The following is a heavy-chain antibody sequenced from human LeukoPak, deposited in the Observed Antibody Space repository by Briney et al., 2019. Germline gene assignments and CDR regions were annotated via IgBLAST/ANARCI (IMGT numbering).Heavy chain of an antibody. J-gene: IGHJ3*02. Sequence: GGSLRLSCAASRFTFSSYSMNWVRQAPGKGLEWVSSISTSSSYIYSADPVKGRFTISRDNAKNSLYLQMNSLRAEDTAVYYCVRDTFSPDAFDIWGQGTMVTVSS. CDR2: ISTSSSYI. V-gene: IGHV3-21*01. D-gene: IGHD3-16*01. CDR1: RFTFSSYS. CDR3: VRDTFSPDAFDI.